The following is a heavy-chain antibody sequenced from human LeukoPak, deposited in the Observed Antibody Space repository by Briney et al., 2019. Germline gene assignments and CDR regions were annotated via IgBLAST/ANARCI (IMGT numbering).Heavy chain of an antibody. Sequence: ASVKVSCKASGYTFTGYYMHWVRQAPGQGLEWMGWINPNSGGTNYAQKFQGRVTMTRDTSISTAYMEVSRLRSDDTAVYYCARDQAFVYCSGGTCYDDYWGQGSLVTVSS. CDR3: ARDQAFVYCSGGTCYDDY. CDR2: INPNSGGT. J-gene: IGHJ4*02. V-gene: IGHV1-2*02. D-gene: IGHD2-15*01. CDR1: GYTFTGYY.